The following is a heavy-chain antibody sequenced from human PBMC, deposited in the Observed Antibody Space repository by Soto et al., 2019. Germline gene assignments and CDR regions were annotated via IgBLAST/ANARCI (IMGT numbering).Heavy chain of an antibody. CDR2: TYYRSKWYN. CDR3: VRRGRWAGASHL. J-gene: IGHJ1*01. V-gene: IGHV6-1*01. D-gene: IGHD3-10*01. CDR1: GDSVSSDSAT. Sequence: SQTLSLTCAISGDSVSSDSATWGWVRQSPSRGLEWLGRTYYRSKWYNDFAMFVKGRIAINPDTSKNQFSLHLNSVTPEDTAVFSFVRRGRWAGASHLWARGTRVTVSS.